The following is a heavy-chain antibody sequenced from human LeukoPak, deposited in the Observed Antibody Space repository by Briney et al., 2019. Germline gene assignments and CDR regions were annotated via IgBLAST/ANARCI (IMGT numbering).Heavy chain of an antibody. D-gene: IGHD3-22*01. J-gene: IGHJ6*03. V-gene: IGHV4-39*07. CDR1: GSSISGSGYY. CDR2: IYSSGST. CDR3: ARGRSSIYYYSYYYYMDV. Sequence: NPSETLSLTCTVSGSSISGSGYYWGWIRQPPGKGLEWIGSIYSSGSTYYNASLKSRVTISADTSKNQYSLKLSSVTAADTAVYFCARGRSSIYYYSYYYYMDVWGKGTTVTVSS.